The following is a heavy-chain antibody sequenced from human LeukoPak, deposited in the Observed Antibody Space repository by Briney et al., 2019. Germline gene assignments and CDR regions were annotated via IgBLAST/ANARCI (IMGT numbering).Heavy chain of an antibody. V-gene: IGHV4-59*11. CDR1: SGSIYNHY. J-gene: IGHJ4*02. D-gene: IGHD5-18*01. CDR3: ARDQIGYGLDY. Sequence: SETLSLTCIVSSGSIYNHYWSWIRQPPGKGLEWIGYIYDSGNTNYNPSLKSRVTISIDMSKNQFSLNLTSVTAADTAVYYCARDQIGYGLDYWGQGTLVTVPS. CDR2: IYDSGNT.